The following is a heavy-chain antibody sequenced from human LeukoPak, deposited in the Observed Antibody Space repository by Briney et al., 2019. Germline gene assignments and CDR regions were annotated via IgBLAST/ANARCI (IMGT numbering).Heavy chain of an antibody. J-gene: IGHJ4*02. Sequence: PSETLSLTRAVYGGSFSGYYWSWIRQPPGKALEWIGEINHSGSTNYNPSLKSRVTISVDTSTNQFSLRLTSVTAADTAVYYCAREHMGEVVPMADYWGQGTLVTVSS. D-gene: IGHD2-21*01. CDR3: AREHMGEVVPMADY. V-gene: IGHV4-34*01. CDR1: GGSFSGYY. CDR2: INHSGST.